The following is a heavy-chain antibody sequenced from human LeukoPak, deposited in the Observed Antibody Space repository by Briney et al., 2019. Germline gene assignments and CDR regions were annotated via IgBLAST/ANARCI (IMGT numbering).Heavy chain of an antibody. V-gene: IGHV3-9*03. CDR1: GFTFNDYA. CDR3: AKDYYYDSSGYTYFDY. D-gene: IGHD3-22*01. CDR2: ISWNSGTI. Sequence: GGSLRLSCVASGFTFNDYAMHSVRQAPGKGLEWVSGISWNSGTIGYADSVKGRFTISRDNAKNSLYLQMNSLRAEDMAFYYCAKDYYYDSSGYTYFDYWGQGALVTVSS. J-gene: IGHJ4*02.